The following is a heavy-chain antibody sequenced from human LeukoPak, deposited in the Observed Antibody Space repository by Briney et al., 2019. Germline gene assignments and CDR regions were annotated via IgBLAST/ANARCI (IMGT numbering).Heavy chain of an antibody. V-gene: IGHV1-2*02. CDR1: GYTFTGYY. CDR2: INPNSGGT. J-gene: IGHJ6*03. Sequence: ASVKVSCKASGYTFTGYYMHWVRQAPGQGLEWMGWINPNSGGTNYAQKFQGRVTMTRDTSISTAYMELSRLRSDDTAVYYCARVAGFYYYYYMGVWGKGTTVTVSS. D-gene: IGHD1-1*01. CDR3: ARVAGFYYYYYMGV.